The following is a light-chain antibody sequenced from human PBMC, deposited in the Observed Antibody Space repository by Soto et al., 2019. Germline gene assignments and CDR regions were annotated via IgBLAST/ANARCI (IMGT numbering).Light chain of an antibody. CDR1: QNISTS. Sequence: DIQLTQSPSTLSASVGDGVTITCRASQNISTSLAWYQHRPGKAPKLLIFDVSNVESGVPSRFSGSGSGTEFTLTISSLHSDDFATYYCQQYDYSRSFGQGTNVDIK. CDR3: QQYDYSRS. J-gene: IGKJ1*01. CDR2: DVS. V-gene: IGKV1-5*01.